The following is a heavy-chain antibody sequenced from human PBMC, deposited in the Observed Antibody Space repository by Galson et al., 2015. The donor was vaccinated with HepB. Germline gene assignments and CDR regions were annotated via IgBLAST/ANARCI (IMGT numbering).Heavy chain of an antibody. V-gene: IGHV3-33*01. CDR1: GFTFSSYG. CDR3: ARDGAGIDSFDY. CDR2: IWYDGSNK. D-gene: IGHD4/OR15-4a*01. J-gene: IGHJ4*02. Sequence: SLRLSCAASGFTFSSYGMHWVRQAPGKGLEWVAVIWYDGSNKYYADSVKGRFTISRDNSKNTLYLQMNSLRAEDTAVYYCARDGAGIDSFDYWGQGTLVTVSS.